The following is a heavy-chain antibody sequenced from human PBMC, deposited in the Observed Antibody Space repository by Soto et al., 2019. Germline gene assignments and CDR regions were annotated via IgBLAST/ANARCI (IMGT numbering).Heavy chain of an antibody. D-gene: IGHD1-26*01. J-gene: IGHJ4*02. CDR1: GGSISSGDYY. V-gene: IGHV4-30-4*01. CDR3: ARSRYRGSYLVDY. CDR2: IHNSVST. Sequence: SETLSLTCTVSGGSISSGDYYWSWIRQPPGKGLEWIAYIHNSVSTHYNPSLKSRVTISVDTSKNQFSLKLSSVTAADTAGDYCARSRYRGSYLVDYWGQGIVVT.